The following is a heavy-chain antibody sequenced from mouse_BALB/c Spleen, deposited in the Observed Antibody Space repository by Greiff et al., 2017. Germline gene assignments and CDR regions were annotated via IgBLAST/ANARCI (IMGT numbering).Heavy chain of an antibody. CDR2: ISYDGSN. V-gene: IGHV3-6*02. CDR1: GYSITGGYD. D-gene: IGHD2-1*01. Sequence: EVKLEESGPGLVKPSQSLSLTCSVTGYSITGGYDWNWIRQFPGNKLEWMGYISYDGSNNYNPSLKNRISITRDTSKNQFFLKLNSVTTEDTATYYCARGGNPYYAMDYWGQGTSVTVSS. CDR3: ARGGNPYYAMDY. J-gene: IGHJ4*01.